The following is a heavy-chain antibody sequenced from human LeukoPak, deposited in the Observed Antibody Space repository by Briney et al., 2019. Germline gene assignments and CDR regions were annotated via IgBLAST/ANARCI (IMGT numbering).Heavy chain of an antibody. Sequence: GASVKVSCKASGYTFTSYYMHWVRQAPGQGLEWMGIINPSGGSTSYARKFQGRVTMTRDTSTSTVYMELSSLRSEDTAVYYCARVATAGFRFDPWGQGTLVTVSS. V-gene: IGHV1-46*01. CDR1: GYTFTSYY. D-gene: IGHD6-13*01. CDR2: INPSGGST. CDR3: ARVATAGFRFDP. J-gene: IGHJ5*02.